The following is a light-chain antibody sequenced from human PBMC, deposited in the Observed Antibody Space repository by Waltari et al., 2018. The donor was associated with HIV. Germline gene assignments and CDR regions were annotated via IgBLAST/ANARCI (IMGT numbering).Light chain of an antibody. CDR3: QKSDNTPYT. J-gene: IGKJ2*01. Sequence: DIQMTQSPSSLSASDGDRVTISCRASQSIGRRLNWYQHKPGKAPKLLIYDASTLRSGVPSRFSASGSGTEFTLIISSLQGEDIATYYCQKSDNTPYTFGQGTKLEIK. CDR2: DAS. V-gene: IGKV1-39*01. CDR1: QSIGRR.